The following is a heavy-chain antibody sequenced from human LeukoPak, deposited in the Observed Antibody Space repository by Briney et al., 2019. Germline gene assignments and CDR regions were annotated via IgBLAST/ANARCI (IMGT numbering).Heavy chain of an antibody. D-gene: IGHD6-13*01. J-gene: IGHJ3*02. Sequence: SETLSLTCTVSGGSISSYYWNWIRQPPGKGLEWIGRIYTSGSTNYNPSLKSRVTMPVDTSKNQFSLKLSSVTAADTAVYYCARESSSWAPDAFDIWGQGTMVTVSS. V-gene: IGHV4-4*07. CDR1: GGSISSYY. CDR2: IYTSGST. CDR3: ARESSSWAPDAFDI.